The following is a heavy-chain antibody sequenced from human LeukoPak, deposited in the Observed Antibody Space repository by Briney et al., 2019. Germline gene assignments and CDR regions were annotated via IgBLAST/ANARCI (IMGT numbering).Heavy chain of an antibody. D-gene: IGHD6-19*01. CDR2: IYRSGST. CDR1: GGSISSSNW. CDR3: ARGSVAALDGAFDI. V-gene: IGHV4-4*02. J-gene: IGHJ3*02. Sequence: PSGTLSLTCAVSGGSISSSNWWSWVRQPPGKGLEWIGEIYRSGSTNYNPSLKSRVTISVDKSKNQFSLKLSSVTAADTAVYYCARGSVAALDGAFDIWGQGTMVTVSS.